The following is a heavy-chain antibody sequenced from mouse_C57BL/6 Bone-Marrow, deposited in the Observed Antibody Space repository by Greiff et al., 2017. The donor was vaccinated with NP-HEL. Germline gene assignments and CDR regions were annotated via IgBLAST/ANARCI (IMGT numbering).Heavy chain of an antibody. J-gene: IGHJ2*01. Sequence: VQLQQPGAELVMPGASVKLSCKASGYTFTSYSMHWVKQRPGQGLEWIGEIDPSGSYTNYNQKFKGKATLTVDKSSSAAYMPLSSLTSEDSAVYYCAKKGNDGYYGYFDYWGQGTTLTVSS. D-gene: IGHD2-3*01. CDR3: AKKGNDGYYGYFDY. V-gene: IGHV1-69*01. CDR2: IDPSGSYT. CDR1: GYTFTSYS.